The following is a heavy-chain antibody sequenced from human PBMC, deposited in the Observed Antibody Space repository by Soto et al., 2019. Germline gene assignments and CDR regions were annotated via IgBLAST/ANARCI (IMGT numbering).Heavy chain of an antibody. J-gene: IGHJ3*02. CDR1: GGTFSSYT. V-gene: IGHV1-69*04. CDR2: IIPILGIA. D-gene: IGHD6-6*01. CDR3: ARDGILSSSSPAFDI. Sequence: SVKVSCKASGGTFSSYTISWVRQAPGQGLEWMGRIIPILGIANYAQKFQGRVTITTDKSTSTAYMELSSLRSEDTAVYYCARDGILSSSSPAFDIWGQGTMVTVSS.